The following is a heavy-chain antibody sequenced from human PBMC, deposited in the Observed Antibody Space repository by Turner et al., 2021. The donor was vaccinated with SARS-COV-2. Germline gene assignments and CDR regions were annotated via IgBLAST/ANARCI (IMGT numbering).Heavy chain of an antibody. V-gene: IGHV3-30*18. CDR2: RAYDGSNK. Sequence: QVQLVESGGGVVQPGRALRLSCAASGFTFSSYGMHWVRQAPGKGLEWVAVRAYDGSNKYYADSVKGRFTISRDNSKNTLYLQMNSLRAEDTAVYYCANGGYCTNGVCSRVPSHFDYWGQGTLVTVSS. CDR3: ANGGYCTNGVCSRVPSHFDY. J-gene: IGHJ4*02. CDR1: GFTFSSYG. D-gene: IGHD2-8*01.